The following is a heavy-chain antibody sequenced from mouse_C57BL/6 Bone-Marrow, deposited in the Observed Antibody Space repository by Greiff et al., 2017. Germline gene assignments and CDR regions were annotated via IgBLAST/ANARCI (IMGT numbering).Heavy chain of an antibody. V-gene: IGHV1-50*01. CDR3: ARTGITTVVAAYYFDY. J-gene: IGHJ2*01. CDR1: GYTFTSYW. D-gene: IGHD1-1*01. Sequence: VQLQQPGAELVKPGASVKLSCKASGYTFTSYWMQWVKQRPGQGLEWIGEIDPSDSYTNYNQKFKGKATLTVDTSSSTAYMPLSSLTSEDSAVYYCARTGITTVVAAYYFDYWGQGTTLTVSS. CDR2: IDPSDSYT.